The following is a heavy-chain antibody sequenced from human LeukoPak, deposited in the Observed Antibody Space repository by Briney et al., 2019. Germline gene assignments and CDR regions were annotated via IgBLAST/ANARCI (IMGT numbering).Heavy chain of an antibody. Sequence: ASVKVSSTASGYTFTDYFMHWVRQAPGQGLEWMGWINPNSGGTHYAQKFQGRVTMTRDMSISTAYMELSRLRSDDMAVYYCARDPGYSSPRGDYWGQGTLVTVSS. CDR2: INPNSGGT. J-gene: IGHJ4*02. D-gene: IGHD5-18*01. CDR3: ARDPGYSSPRGDY. V-gene: IGHV1-2*02. CDR1: GYTFTDYF.